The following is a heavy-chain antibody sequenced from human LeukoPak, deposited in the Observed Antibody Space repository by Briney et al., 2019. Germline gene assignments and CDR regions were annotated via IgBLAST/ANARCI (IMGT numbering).Heavy chain of an antibody. Sequence: SETLSLTCAVYGGSFSGYYWSWIRQPPGKGLEWIGYIYYSGITNYNPSLKSRVTISVDTSKNQFSLKVSSVTAGDTAVYYCARGSAVAGTERNDYWGQGIVVTVDS. CDR3: ARGSAVAGTERNDY. D-gene: IGHD6-19*01. CDR2: IYYSGIT. V-gene: IGHV4-34*11. CDR1: GGSFSGYY. J-gene: IGHJ4*02.